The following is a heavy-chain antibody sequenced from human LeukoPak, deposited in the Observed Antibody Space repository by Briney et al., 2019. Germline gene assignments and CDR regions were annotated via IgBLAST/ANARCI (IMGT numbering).Heavy chain of an antibody. CDR2: ISSSGSTI. V-gene: IGHV3-48*03. Sequence: QSGGSLRLSCAASGFTFSSYEMNWVRQAPGKGLEWVSYISSSGSTIYYADSVKGRFTISRDNAKNSLYLQMNSLRAEDTAVYYCASSVSSGYLDWYFDLWGRGTLVTVSS. D-gene: IGHD3-22*01. J-gene: IGHJ2*01. CDR1: GFTFSSYE. CDR3: ASSVSSGYLDWYFDL.